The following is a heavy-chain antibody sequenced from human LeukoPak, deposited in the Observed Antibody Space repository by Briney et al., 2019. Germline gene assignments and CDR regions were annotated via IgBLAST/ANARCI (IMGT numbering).Heavy chain of an antibody. V-gene: IGHV1-3*01. CDR2: INAGNGNT. CDR3: ARGYSRNYYDSSGYDY. D-gene: IGHD3-22*01. Sequence: ASVKVSYKASGYTFTSYAMHWVRQAPGQRLEWMGWINAGNGNTKYSQKFQGRVTITRDTSASTAYMELSSLRSEDTAVYYCARGYSRNYYDSSGYDYWGQGTLVTVSS. J-gene: IGHJ4*02. CDR1: GYTFTSYA.